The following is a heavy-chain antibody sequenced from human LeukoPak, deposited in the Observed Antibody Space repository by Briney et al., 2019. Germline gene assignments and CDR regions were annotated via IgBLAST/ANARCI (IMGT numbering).Heavy chain of an antibody. CDR3: ARSTGWYPDY. V-gene: IGHV3-7*01. CDR2: IKHDGSEK. Sequence: GGSLRLSCAASGFTFSNYWMTWVRQTSRKGLEWVANIKHDGSEKNSVDSVKGRFTISRDNAKNSLYLQMNSLRAEDTAVYYCARSTGWYPDYWGQGTLVTVSS. CDR1: GFTFSNYW. D-gene: IGHD6-19*01. J-gene: IGHJ4*02.